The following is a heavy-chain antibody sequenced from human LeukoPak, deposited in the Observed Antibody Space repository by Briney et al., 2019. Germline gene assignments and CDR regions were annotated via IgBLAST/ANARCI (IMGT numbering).Heavy chain of an antibody. D-gene: IGHD5-24*01. V-gene: IGHV4-59*01. Sequence: SSETLSLTCSVSGGSISSYYWSWIRQPPGKGLEWIGYIYYSGSTNYNPSLKSRVTISVDTSKNQFSLKLSSVTAADTAVYYCARVRRWLIDYWGQGTLVTVSS. CDR3: ARVRRWLIDY. CDR1: GGSISSYY. J-gene: IGHJ4*02. CDR2: IYYSGST.